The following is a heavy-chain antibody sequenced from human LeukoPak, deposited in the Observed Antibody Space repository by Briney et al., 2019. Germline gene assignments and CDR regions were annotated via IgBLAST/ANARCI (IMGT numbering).Heavy chain of an antibody. CDR1: GASFNSDDQY. J-gene: IGHJ4*02. V-gene: IGHV4-31*03. CDR2: IHPSGML. D-gene: IGHD3-22*01. Sequence: SQTLSLTCTVSGASFNSDDQYWNWIRQSPGKGLEWIGSIHPSGMLYNNPSLESRVTISVDTSKNQFSLKLSSVTAADTAVYYCARGGYYDSSGYPGHYFDYWGQGTLVTVSS. CDR3: ARGGYYDSSGYPGHYFDY.